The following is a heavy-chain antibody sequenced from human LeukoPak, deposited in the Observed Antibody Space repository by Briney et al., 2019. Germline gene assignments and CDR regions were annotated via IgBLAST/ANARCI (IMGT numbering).Heavy chain of an antibody. CDR3: GQGDTAMANFDY. Sequence: SETLSLTCAVYGGSFSGYYWSWIRQPPGKGLEWIGEINHSGSTNYNPSLKSRVTISVDTSKNQFSLKLSSVTAADTAVYYCGQGDTAMANFDYWGQGTLVTVSS. CDR1: GGSFSGYY. J-gene: IGHJ4*02. V-gene: IGHV4-34*01. D-gene: IGHD5-18*01. CDR2: INHSGST.